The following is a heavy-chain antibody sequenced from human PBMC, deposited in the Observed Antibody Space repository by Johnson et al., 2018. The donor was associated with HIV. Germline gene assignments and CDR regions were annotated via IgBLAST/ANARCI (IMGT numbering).Heavy chain of an antibody. CDR2: ISSSGSTI. CDR3: AKVSSWYFLRAFDI. J-gene: IGHJ3*02. V-gene: IGHV3-11*04. D-gene: IGHD6-13*01. CDR1: GFTFSDYY. Sequence: QVQLVESGGGLVKPGGSLRLSCAASGFTFSDYYMTWIRQAPGKGLEWVSYISSSGSTIYYADYVKGRFTISRDNAKNSLYLQMNSLRPEDTAVYYCAKVSSWYFLRAFDIWGQGTMVTVYS.